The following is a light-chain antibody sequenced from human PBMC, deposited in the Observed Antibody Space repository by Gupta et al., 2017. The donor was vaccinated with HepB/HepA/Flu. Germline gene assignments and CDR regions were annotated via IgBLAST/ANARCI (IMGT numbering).Light chain of an antibody. CDR2: DAS. J-gene: IGKJ1*01. V-gene: IGKV3-11*01. CDR3: QQRSNYPRT. Sequence: IVLTQSPATLSLSPGERATLSCRASQSVDTYLAWYQQKPGQAPKLLIYDASLRASGIPARFSGSGSGTEFTLTISSLEPEDFAVYYCQQRSNYPRTFGQGTKVENK. CDR1: QSVDTY.